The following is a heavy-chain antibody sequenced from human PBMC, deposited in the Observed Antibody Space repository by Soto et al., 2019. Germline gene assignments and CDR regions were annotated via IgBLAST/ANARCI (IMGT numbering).Heavy chain of an antibody. CDR1: GFTFRTYT. CDR2: IRGFSPYT. CDR3: ARDRGYDAHDYYYNAMDF. J-gene: IGHJ6*02. V-gene: IGHV3-21*01. D-gene: IGHD2-15*01. Sequence: EVQLVEAGGGLVKPGGSLRLSCISSGFTFRTYTMNWVRQAPGKGLEWVSGIRGFSPYTFYAESVKGRFTISRDNAKNSLYLQMTSLRAEDTAVYYCARDRGYDAHDYYYNAMDFWGQGTTVTVSS.